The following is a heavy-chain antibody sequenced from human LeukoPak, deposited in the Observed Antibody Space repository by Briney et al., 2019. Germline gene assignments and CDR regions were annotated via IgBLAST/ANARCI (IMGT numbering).Heavy chain of an antibody. CDR2: IYSGGST. Sequence: PGGSLSLSCAASGFTVSSNYMSWVRQAPGKGLEWVSVIYSGGSTYYADSVKGRFTISRHNPKNTLYLQMNSLRAEDTAVYYCARSAGSGSYYMRWFDPWGQGTLVTASS. J-gene: IGHJ5*02. V-gene: IGHV3-53*04. CDR3: ARSAGSGSYYMRWFDP. D-gene: IGHD3-10*01. CDR1: GFTVSSNY.